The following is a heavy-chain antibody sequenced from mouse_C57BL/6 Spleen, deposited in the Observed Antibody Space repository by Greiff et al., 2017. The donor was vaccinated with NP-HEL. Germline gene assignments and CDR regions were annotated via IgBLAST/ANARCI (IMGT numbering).Heavy chain of an antibody. V-gene: IGHV5-9-1*02. CDR2: ISSGGDYI. CDR1: GFTFSSYA. Sequence: EVKLMESGEGLVKPGGSLKLSCAASGFTFSSYAMSWVRQTPEKRLEWVAYISSGGDYIYYADTVKGRFTISRDNARNTLYLQMSRLKSEDTAMYYCTRGPPGGYYGYDDYAMDYWGQGTSVTVSS. CDR3: TRGPPGGYYGYDDYAMDY. D-gene: IGHD2-2*01. J-gene: IGHJ4*01.